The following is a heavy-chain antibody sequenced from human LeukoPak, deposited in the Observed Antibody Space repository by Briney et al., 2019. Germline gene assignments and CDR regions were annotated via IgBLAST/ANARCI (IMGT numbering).Heavy chain of an antibody. Sequence: SQTLSLTCTVSGGSSSSSSYYWGWIRQPPGKGLEWIGSIYYSGSTYYNPSLKSRVTISVDTSKNQFSLKLSSVTAADTAVYYCARKYWRFDPWGQGTLVTVSS. V-gene: IGHV4-39*01. D-gene: IGHD2-15*01. J-gene: IGHJ5*02. CDR1: GGSSSSSSYY. CDR2: IYYSGST. CDR3: ARKYWRFDP.